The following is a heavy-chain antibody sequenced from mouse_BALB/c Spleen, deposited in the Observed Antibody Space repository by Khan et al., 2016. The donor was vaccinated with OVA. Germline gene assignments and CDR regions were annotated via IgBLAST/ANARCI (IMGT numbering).Heavy chain of an antibody. CDR3: ARVYGGDFDY. CDR2: ISYSGNT. D-gene: IGHD1-1*01. CDR1: GYSITSDYA. Sequence: QLEESGPGLVKPSQSLSLTCTVTGYSITSDYAWNWIRQFPGNKLEWMGFISYSGNTKYNPSLKSRFSITRDTSKHQFFLQLNSVTTEDTATYYCARVYGGDFDYWGQGTSLTVSS. V-gene: IGHV3-2*02. J-gene: IGHJ2*02.